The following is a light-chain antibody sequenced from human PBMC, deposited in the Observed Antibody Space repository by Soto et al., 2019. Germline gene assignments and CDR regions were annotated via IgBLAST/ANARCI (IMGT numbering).Light chain of an antibody. CDR2: KAS. V-gene: IGKV1-5*03. J-gene: IGKJ1*01. CDR1: QSISSW. Sequence: DIQMTQYPSTLSASVGDRVTITCLASQSISSWVAWYRQKPGKAPKLLGYKASSLESGVPSRFSGSGSGTEFTLTISSLQTDDFATYYCQQYNDYPWTFGQGTKVEIK. CDR3: QQYNDYPWT.